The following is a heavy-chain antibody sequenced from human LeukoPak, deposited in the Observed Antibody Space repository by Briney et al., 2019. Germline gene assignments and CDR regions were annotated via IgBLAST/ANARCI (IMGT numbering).Heavy chain of an antibody. Sequence: GASVKVSCKASGYTFTSYDINWVRQATGQGLEWMGWMNPNSGNTGYAQKFQGRVTMTRNTSISTAYMELSSLRSEDTAVYYCARARITIFRTYGMDVWGQGTTVTVSS. J-gene: IGHJ6*02. CDR2: MNPNSGNT. D-gene: IGHD3-9*01. CDR3: ARARITIFRTYGMDV. V-gene: IGHV1-8*01. CDR1: GYTFTSYD.